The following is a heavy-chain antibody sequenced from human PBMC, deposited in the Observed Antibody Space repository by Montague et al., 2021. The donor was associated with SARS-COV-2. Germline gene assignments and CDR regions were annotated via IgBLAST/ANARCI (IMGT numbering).Heavy chain of an antibody. Sequence: SETLSLTCAVSSGSFRGYYWSWVRQPPGKGLEWIGEINHSGSTTYNPSLESRVSISVDTSNKQFSLKVTSVTAADTAVYYCARLGAITLGRGSTKADFSNYGMDVWGQGTTVTVSS. CDR1: SGSFRGYY. V-gene: IGHV4-34*01. CDR3: ARLGAITLGRGSTKADFSNYGMDV. D-gene: IGHD3-10*01. J-gene: IGHJ6*02. CDR2: INHSGST.